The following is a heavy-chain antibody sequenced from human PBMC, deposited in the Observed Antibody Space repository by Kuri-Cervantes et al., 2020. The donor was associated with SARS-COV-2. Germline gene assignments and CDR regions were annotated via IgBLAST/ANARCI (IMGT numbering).Heavy chain of an antibody. Sequence: GGSLRLSCAASGFTFSSYAMSWVRQAPGKGLEWVAVIYSGGGSTYYADSVEGRFTITRDNSKNTLYLQMNSLRAEDTAVYYCAKGPVVATGAFDIWGQGTMVTVSS. CDR1: GFTFSSYA. CDR2: IYSGGGST. J-gene: IGHJ3*02. V-gene: IGHV3-23*03. CDR3: AKGPVVATGAFDI. D-gene: IGHD1-26*01.